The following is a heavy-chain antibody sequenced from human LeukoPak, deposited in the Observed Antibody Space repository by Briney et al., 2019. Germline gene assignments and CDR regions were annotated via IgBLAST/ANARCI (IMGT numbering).Heavy chain of an antibody. CDR1: GGSFSGYY. D-gene: IGHD5-24*01. J-gene: IGHJ4*02. V-gene: IGHV4-34*01. CDR2: INHSGST. CDR3: ASAVGRDGYNVSYYFDY. Sequence: SETLSLTCAVYGGSFSGYYWSWIRQPPGKGLEWIAEINHSGSTNYNPSLKSRVTISVGTSKNQFSLKLSSVTGADTAVYYCASAVGRDGYNVSYYFDYWGQGTLVTVSS.